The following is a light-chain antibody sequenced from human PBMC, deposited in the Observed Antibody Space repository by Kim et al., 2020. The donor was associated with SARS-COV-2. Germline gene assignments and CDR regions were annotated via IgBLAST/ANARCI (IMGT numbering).Light chain of an antibody. CDR2: KAS. J-gene: IGKJ2*01. Sequence: DIQMTQSPSTLSASVGDRVTITCRASQSVSSWLAWYQQKPGKAPKLLIYKASTLEGGVPSRFSGRGSGTEFTLTINSLQPDDFATYSCQQYDSHPYTFGQGTNLEL. V-gene: IGKV1-5*03. CDR3: QQYDSHPYT. CDR1: QSVSSW.